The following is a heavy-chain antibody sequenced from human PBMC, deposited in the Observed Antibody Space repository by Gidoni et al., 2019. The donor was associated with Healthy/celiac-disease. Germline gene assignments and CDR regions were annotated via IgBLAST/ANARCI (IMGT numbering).Heavy chain of an antibody. Sequence: QLQLQESGPGLVKPSETLSLTCTVSGGAISSSSYYWGWIRQPPGKGLEWIGSIYYSGSTYYNPSLKSRVTISVDTSKNQFSLKLSSVTAADTAVYYCARDDFWSGYYTGIPPPLYYWGQGTLVTVSS. J-gene: IGHJ4*02. CDR1: GGAISSSSYY. V-gene: IGHV4-39*02. CDR2: IYYSGST. CDR3: ARDDFWSGYYTGIPPPLYY. D-gene: IGHD3-3*01.